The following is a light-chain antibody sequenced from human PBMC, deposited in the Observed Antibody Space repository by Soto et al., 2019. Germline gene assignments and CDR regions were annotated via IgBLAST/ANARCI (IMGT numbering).Light chain of an antibody. CDR2: GAS. V-gene: IGKV3-11*01. CDR1: QSVSSS. CDR3: QQRYNWPLT. Sequence: EMVLTQSPATLSLSPGERATLSCRASQSVSSSLAWYEQKPGQAHRXVIYGASNGATGTPARFSAALYGTAGTINLRSLEPEDGEVYDGQQRYNWPLTFGGGTKVEIK. J-gene: IGKJ4*01.